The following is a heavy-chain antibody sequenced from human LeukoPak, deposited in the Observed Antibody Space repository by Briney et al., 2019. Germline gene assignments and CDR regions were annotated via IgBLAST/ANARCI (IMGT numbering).Heavy chain of an antibody. CDR2: IKQDGSEK. J-gene: IGHJ6*02. CDR1: GFTFSSYW. V-gene: IGHV3-7*01. D-gene: IGHD2/OR15-2a*01. Sequence: GGSLRLSCAASGFTFSSYWMNWVRQAPGKGLEWVANIKQDGSEKFYVDSVKGRFTISRDNAKNSLYLQMNSLRVEDTAVYYCARGYEVLLDRMDAWGQGTTVTVSS. CDR3: ARGYEVLLDRMDA.